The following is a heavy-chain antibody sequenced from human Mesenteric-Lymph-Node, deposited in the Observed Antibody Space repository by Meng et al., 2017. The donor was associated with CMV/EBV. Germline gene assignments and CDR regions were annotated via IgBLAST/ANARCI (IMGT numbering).Heavy chain of an antibody. Sequence: GGSLRLSCAASGFTFSNYWMTWVRQAPGKGLEWVANIKQDGSETYYVDSVKGRFTISKDNARNSLYLQMTSVRAEDTAVYYCARGDLTDWGQGTLVTVSS. J-gene: IGHJ4*02. CDR2: IKQDGSET. V-gene: IGHV3-7*01. CDR1: GFTFSNYW. CDR3: ARGDLTD.